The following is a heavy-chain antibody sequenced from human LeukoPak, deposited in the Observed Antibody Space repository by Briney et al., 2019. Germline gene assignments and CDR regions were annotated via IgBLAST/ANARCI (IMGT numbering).Heavy chain of an antibody. CDR2: ISAYNGNT. Sequence: ASVKVSCKASGYTFTNYGISWVRQAPGQRLEWMGWISAYNGNTNYAQKLQGRVTMTTDTSTSTAYMELRSLRSDDTAVYYCAREGNSGSYYRDFLVYYYMDVWGKGTTVTISS. D-gene: IGHD1-26*01. V-gene: IGHV1-18*01. J-gene: IGHJ6*03. CDR1: GYTFTNYG. CDR3: AREGNSGSYYRDFLVYYYMDV.